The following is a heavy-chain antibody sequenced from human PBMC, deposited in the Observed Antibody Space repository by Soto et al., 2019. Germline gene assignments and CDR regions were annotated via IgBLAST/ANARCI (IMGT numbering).Heavy chain of an antibody. CDR1: GASITTHY. D-gene: IGHD2-15*01. CDR2: MYYSGST. V-gene: IGHV4-59*08. J-gene: IGHJ4*02. CDR3: AKHQDGSHFFDY. Sequence: SETLSLTCTVSGASITTHYWSWLRQPPGKGLEWIGYMYYSGSTIYNPSLKSRVTISVDTSKNQFSLKLTSVTAADTAVYYCAKHQDGSHFFDYWGEGTLVTVSS.